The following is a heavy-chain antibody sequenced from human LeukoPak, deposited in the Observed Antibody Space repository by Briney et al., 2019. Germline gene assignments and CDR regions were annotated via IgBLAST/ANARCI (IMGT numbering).Heavy chain of an antibody. V-gene: IGHV5-51*01. D-gene: IGHD6-13*01. CDR1: GYSFTSYW. CDR2: IYPSDSDT. J-gene: IGHJ5*02. Sequence: AESLKISCKGSGYSFTSYWIGWVRHMPGKGLEWMCIIYPSDSDTRYSPSFQGQVIISADKSISTAYLQWGSLKASDTAMYYCARGGSSPGNWFDPWGQGTLVTVSS. CDR3: ARGGSSPGNWFDP.